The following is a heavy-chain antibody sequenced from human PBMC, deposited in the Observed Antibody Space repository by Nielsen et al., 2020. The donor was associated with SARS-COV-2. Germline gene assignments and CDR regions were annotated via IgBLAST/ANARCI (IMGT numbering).Heavy chain of an antibody. V-gene: IGHV3-30*18. CDR3: AKDWTAIVVVPSGGVDY. CDR1: RFTFSTYG. CDR2: ISYDGSNK. J-gene: IGHJ4*02. Sequence: GESLKISCAASRFTFSTYGMHWVRQAPGKGLEWVAAISYDGSNKCYVDSVKGRFTISRDNSKNTLYLQMSSLREEDTAVYYCAKDWTAIVVVPSGGVDYWGQGTLVTVSS. D-gene: IGHD2-15*01.